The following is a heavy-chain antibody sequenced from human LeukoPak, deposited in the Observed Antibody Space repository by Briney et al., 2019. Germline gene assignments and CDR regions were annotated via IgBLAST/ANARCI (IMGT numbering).Heavy chain of an antibody. CDR2: ISYDGSNK. CDR3: AREGDGYNFDY. V-gene: IGHV3-30*01. J-gene: IGHJ4*02. D-gene: IGHD5-24*01. CDR1: GYTFSSYA. Sequence: GGSLRLSCAASGYTFSSYAMHWVRQAPGKGLEWVAVISYDGSNKYYADSVKGRFTISRDNSKNTLYLQMNSLRAEDTAVYYCAREGDGYNFDYWGQGTLVTVSS.